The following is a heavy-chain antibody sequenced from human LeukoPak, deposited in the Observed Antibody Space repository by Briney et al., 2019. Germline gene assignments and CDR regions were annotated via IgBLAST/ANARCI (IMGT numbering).Heavy chain of an antibody. J-gene: IGHJ4*02. V-gene: IGHV4-59*01. Sequence: SETLSLTCTVSGGSISSYYWSCIRQPPGKGLEWIGYIYYSGSTNYNPSLKSRVTISVDTSKNQFSLKMSSVTAADTAVYYCARRYYYGSGSVFFDYWGQGTLVTVSS. CDR2: IYYSGST. CDR1: GGSISSYY. D-gene: IGHD3-10*01. CDR3: ARRYYYGSGSVFFDY.